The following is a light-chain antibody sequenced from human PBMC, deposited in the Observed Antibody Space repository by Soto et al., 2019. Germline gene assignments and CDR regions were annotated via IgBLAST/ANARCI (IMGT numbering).Light chain of an antibody. CDR2: KAS. V-gene: IGKV1-5*03. CDR3: QQYNSYSQT. CDR1: QSISSW. J-gene: IGKJ2*01. Sequence: DSQMTQSPSTLSASVGDRVTITCRASQSISSWLAWYQQKPGKAPKLLIYKASSLESGVPSRFSGSGSGTEFTLTISSLQPDDFATYYCQQYNSYSQTFGQGTKLEIK.